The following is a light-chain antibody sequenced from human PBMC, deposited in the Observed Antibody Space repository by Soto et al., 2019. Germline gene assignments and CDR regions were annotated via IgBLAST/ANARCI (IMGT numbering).Light chain of an antibody. CDR2: KVA. J-gene: IGKJ2*01. CDR3: QQYNSLYT. V-gene: IGKV1-5*03. CDR1: QSISSW. Sequence: DIQMTQSPSTLSSSVGDRVTITCRSSQSISSWLACYQHKPGKAPKLLIYKVASLESAVPTSFSGSGSGPKFTLTISRLQYDDFANYDCQQYNSLYTVGQSPKLEIK.